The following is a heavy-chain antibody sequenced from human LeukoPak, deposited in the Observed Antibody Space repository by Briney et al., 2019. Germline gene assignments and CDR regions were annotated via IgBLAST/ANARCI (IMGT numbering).Heavy chain of an antibody. D-gene: IGHD3-22*01. J-gene: IGHJ6*02. CDR1: GFTFSSYS. CDR2: ISSSSSTI. Sequence: QAGGSLRLSCAASGFTFSSYSMNWVRQAPGKGLEWVSYISSSSSTIYYADSVKGRFTISRDNAKNSLYLQMNSLRAEDTAVYYCAKAPSRYYYDSGPSRLRPPYYGMDVWGQGTTVTVSS. CDR3: AKAPSRYYYDSGPSRLRPPYYGMDV. V-gene: IGHV3-48*01.